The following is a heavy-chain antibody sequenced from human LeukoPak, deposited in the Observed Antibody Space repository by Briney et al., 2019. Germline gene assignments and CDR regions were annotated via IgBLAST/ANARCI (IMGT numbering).Heavy chain of an antibody. CDR1: GFTVSSNY. CDR2: IYLDGST. J-gene: IGHJ6*02. CDR3: ARLFWNGYYPISFDHYYGMDV. V-gene: IGHV3-66*01. Sequence: GGSLRLSCVVSGFTVSSNYMNWVRQAPGKGLEWVSVIYLDGSTYYADSVKGRSAISRDNAKNSLSVQMTTLRAEDTAVYYCARLFWNGYYPISFDHYYGMDVWGQGTTVTVSS. D-gene: IGHD3-3*01.